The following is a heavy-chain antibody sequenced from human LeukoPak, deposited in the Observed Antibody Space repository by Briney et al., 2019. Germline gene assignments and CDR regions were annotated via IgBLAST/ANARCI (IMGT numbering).Heavy chain of an antibody. D-gene: IGHD2-15*01. CDR3: ARDALLWAFDL. J-gene: IGHJ3*01. CDR1: GDSITSGSNY. CDR2: IYYAGTT. Sequence: SETLSLTCTVSGDSITSGSNYWGWIRQPPGKGLEWIAIIYYAGTTYFNPSLKSRVTVSLDTSKNQFSLKLSSVTAADTAVYYCARDALLWAFDLWGQGTMVTVSS. V-gene: IGHV4-39*07.